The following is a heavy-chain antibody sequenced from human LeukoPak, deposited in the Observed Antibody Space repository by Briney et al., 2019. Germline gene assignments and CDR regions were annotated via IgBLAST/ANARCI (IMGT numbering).Heavy chain of an antibody. D-gene: IGHD6-19*01. CDR2: VNHSGST. Sequence: PSETLSPTCAVYGESFSGYYWTWIRQPPGKGLEWIGEVNHSGSTNYNPSLKSQVSISADTSKNQFSLKLNSVTAADTAVYYCARARGEVAVDYWGQGTLVTVSS. CDR1: GESFSGYY. V-gene: IGHV4-34*01. CDR3: ARARGEVAVDY. J-gene: IGHJ4*02.